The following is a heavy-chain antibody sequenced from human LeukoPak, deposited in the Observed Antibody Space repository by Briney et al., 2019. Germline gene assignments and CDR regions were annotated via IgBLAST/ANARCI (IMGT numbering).Heavy chain of an antibody. J-gene: IGHJ4*02. V-gene: IGHV4-59*11. CDR3: ARGGITVFGVQPQLDS. Sequence: PSETPSLTCTVSTDSITGHYWSWIRQSPGKGLEWIGYIYYRGNTHYSPSLKSRVSISVDRSKNTFSLKVNSVTAADTAVYYCARGGITVFGVQPQLDSWGQGTLVIVSS. CDR1: TDSITGHY. CDR2: IYYRGNT. D-gene: IGHD3-3*01.